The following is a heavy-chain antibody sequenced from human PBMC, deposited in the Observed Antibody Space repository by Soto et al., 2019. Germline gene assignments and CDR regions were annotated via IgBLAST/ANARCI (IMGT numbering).Heavy chain of an antibody. Sequence: ASVKVSCKASGYTFTSYGISWVRQAPGQGLEWMGWISAYNGNTNYAQKLRGRVTMTTDTSTSTAYMELRSLRSDDTAVYYCAIGSLSDYDFWSGSKALFDYWGQGTLVTVSS. CDR2: ISAYNGNT. CDR3: AIGSLSDYDFWSGSKALFDY. D-gene: IGHD3-3*01. J-gene: IGHJ4*02. V-gene: IGHV1-18*01. CDR1: GYTFTSYG.